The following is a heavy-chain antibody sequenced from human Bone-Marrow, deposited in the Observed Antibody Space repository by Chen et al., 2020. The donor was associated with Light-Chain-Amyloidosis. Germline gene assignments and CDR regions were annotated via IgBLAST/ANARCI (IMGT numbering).Heavy chain of an antibody. Sequence: QVQLVQSGAEVKKPGSSVKVSCKASGGTCRSYAIRWVRQAPGQGLEWMGGSIPIFGTANYAQKFQGRVTITADKSTSTAYMELSSLRSEDTAVYYCARGYYDSSGYYQALDYWGQGTLVTVSS. V-gene: IGHV1-69*06. D-gene: IGHD3-22*01. CDR2: SIPIFGTA. CDR3: ARGYYDSSGYYQALDY. CDR1: GGTCRSYA. J-gene: IGHJ4*02.